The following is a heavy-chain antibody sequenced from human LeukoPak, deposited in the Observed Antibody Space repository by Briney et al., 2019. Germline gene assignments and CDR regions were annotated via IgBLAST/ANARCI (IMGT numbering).Heavy chain of an antibody. V-gene: IGHV4-59*01. CDR2: IYSSGTT. CDR3: ARAPQGDYFDY. Sequence: SETLSLTCTVSGGSIGSFYWTWIRQPPGKGLEWIGYIYSSGTTNYNPSLKSRVTISVDTSKNQFSLKLSSVTAADTAVYYCARAPQGDYFDYWGQGTLVTVSS. J-gene: IGHJ4*02. D-gene: IGHD3-16*01. CDR1: GGSIGSFY.